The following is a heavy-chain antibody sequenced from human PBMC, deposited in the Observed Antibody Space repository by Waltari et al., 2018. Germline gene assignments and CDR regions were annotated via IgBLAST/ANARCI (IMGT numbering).Heavy chain of an antibody. V-gene: IGHV4-38-2*01. CDR3: ASPEYSSSWYAYSVY. CDR1: GYSISSGYY. D-gene: IGHD6-13*01. J-gene: IGHJ1*01. CDR2: IYHSGST. Sequence: QVQLQESGPGLVKPSETLSLTCAVSGYSISSGYYWGGIRQPPGKGLEWIGRIYHSGSTYYNPSLKSRVTISVHPSKTQFSLKLSSVTAADTAVYYCASPEYSSSWYAYSVYWGQGTLVTVSS.